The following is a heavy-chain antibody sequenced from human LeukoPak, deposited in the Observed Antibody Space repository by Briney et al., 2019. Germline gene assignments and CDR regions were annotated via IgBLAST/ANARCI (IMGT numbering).Heavy chain of an antibody. Sequence: SETLSLTCAVYGGSFSGYYWSWIRQPPGKGLEWIGEINHSGSTNYNPSLKSRVTISVDTSMNQFSLKLRSVTAADTAVYYCARDYDDFPAYYFDYWGQGTLVTVSS. V-gene: IGHV4-34*01. J-gene: IGHJ4*02. CDR3: ARDYDDFPAYYFDY. CDR1: GGSFSGYY. CDR2: INHSGST. D-gene: IGHD4-17*01.